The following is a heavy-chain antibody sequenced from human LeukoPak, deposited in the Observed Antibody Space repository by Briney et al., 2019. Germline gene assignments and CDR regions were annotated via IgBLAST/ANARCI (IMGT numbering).Heavy chain of an antibody. Sequence: ASVKVSCKASGYTFIGYYMHWVRQAPGQGLEWMGWINPNSGDTHYAQKFQGRVTMTRDTSISTAYMELSRLTSDDTAVYYCARVGTTTAAATEGYWGQGTLVTVSS. CDR3: ARVGTTTAAATEGY. CDR1: GYTFIGYY. CDR2: INPNSGDT. V-gene: IGHV1-2*02. J-gene: IGHJ4*02. D-gene: IGHD6-13*01.